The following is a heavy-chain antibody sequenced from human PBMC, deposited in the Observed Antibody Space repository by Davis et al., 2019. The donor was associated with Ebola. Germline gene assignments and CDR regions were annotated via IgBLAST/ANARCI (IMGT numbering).Heavy chain of an antibody. J-gene: IGHJ5*02. V-gene: IGHV4-59*08. D-gene: IGHD1-7*01. CDR3: AGHGVFDWNYVWFDP. CDR1: GGSISSYY. Sequence: SETLSLTCTVSGGSISSYYWSWIRQPPGKGLEWIGYIYYSGSTNYNPSLKSRVTISVDTSKNQFSLKLSSVTAADTAVYYCAGHGVFDWNYVWFDPWGQGTLVTVSS. CDR2: IYYSGST.